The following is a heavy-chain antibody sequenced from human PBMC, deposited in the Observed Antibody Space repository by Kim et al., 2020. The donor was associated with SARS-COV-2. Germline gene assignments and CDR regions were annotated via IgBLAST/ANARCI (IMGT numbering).Heavy chain of an antibody. D-gene: IGHD5-12*01. CDR3: ARDYGERWLQCFDY. CDR2: IKQDGSEK. J-gene: IGHJ4*02. CDR1: GFTFSSYW. Sequence: GGSLRLSCAASGFTFSSYWMSWVRQAPGKGLEWVANIKQDGSEKYYVDSVKGRFTISRDNAKNSLYLQMNSLRAEDTAVYYCARDYGERWLQCFDYWGQGTLVTVSS. V-gene: IGHV3-7*01.